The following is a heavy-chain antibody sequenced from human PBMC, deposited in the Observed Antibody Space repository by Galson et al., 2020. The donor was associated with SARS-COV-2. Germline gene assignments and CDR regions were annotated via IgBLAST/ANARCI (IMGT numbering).Heavy chain of an antibody. Sequence: GGSLRLSCAASGFTFSSYGMHWVRQAPGKGLEWVAVIWYDGSNKYYADSVKGRFTISRDNSKNTLYLQMNSLRAEDTAVYYCAREPLGMVTAWYFDYWGQGTLVTVSS. J-gene: IGHJ4*02. CDR1: GFTFSSYG. CDR3: AREPLGMVTAWYFDY. V-gene: IGHV3-33*01. D-gene: IGHD2-21*02. CDR2: IWYDGSNK.